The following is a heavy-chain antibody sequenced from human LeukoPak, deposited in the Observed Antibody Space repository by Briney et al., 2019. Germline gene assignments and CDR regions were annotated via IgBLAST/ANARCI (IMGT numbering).Heavy chain of an antibody. Sequence: PGVCLRLSCSASGFSFSNSAMHWVRQAPGKGLEYVAAISNNGFGTYYPDSVRGRFTISRDNSKNMLYVQMSSLRAEDTAVYFCVSDGPGRYDFWGQGTLVTVSS. D-gene: IGHD2-15*01. CDR3: VSDGPGRYDF. CDR1: GFSFSNSA. V-gene: IGHV3-64*05. J-gene: IGHJ4*02. CDR2: ISNNGFGT.